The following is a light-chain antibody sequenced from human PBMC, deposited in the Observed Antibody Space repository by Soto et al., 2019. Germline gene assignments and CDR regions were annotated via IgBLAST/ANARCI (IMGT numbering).Light chain of an antibody. J-gene: IGKJ1*01. CDR1: QSVSSH. CDR2: DSS. CDR3: QQFGDWPS. Sequence: EIRMTQSPATLSVSPGDNATLSCRASQSVSSHVVWYQPKPGQAPRLLISDSSTRAPGIPARFSGSGSGTEFTLTIRSLQSDDFAVYYCQQFGDWPSFGLGTKVEI. V-gene: IGKV3D-15*01.